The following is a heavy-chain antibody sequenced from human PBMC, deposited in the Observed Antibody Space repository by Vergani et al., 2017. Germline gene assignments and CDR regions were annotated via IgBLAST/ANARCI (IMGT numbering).Heavy chain of an antibody. CDR3: AKGGCTNGVCFPTNYMDV. Sequence: EVQLVESGGGLVQPGGSLRLSCAASGFTVSSNYMSWVRQAPGKGLEWVSLISWDGGSTYYADSVKGRFTISRDNSKNSLYLQMNSLRTEDTALYYCAKGGCTNGVCFPTNYMDVWGKGTTVTVSS. V-gene: IGHV3-43*02. J-gene: IGHJ6*03. D-gene: IGHD2-8*01. CDR1: GFTVSSNY. CDR2: ISWDGGST.